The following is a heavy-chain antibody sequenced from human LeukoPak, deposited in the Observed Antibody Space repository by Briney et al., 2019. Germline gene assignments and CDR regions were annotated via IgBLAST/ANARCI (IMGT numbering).Heavy chain of an antibody. CDR1: GFTVSSNY. V-gene: IGHV3-53*01. D-gene: IGHD3-3*01. CDR3: ARVATYYDFWSGSYYYYYMDV. Sequence: GGSLRLSCAASGFTVSSNYMSWVRQAPGKGLEWVSVIYSGGSTYYADSVKGRFTISRDNSKNTLYLQMNSLRAEDTAVYYCARVATYYDFWSGSYYYYYMDVWGKGTTVTVSS. CDR2: IYSGGST. J-gene: IGHJ6*03.